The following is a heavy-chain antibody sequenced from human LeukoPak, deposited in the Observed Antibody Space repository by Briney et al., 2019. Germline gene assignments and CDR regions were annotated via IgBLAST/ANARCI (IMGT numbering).Heavy chain of an antibody. CDR3: ARGSGSVVTPADY. Sequence: SETLSLTCAVYGGSFSGYYWSWIRQPPGKGLEWIGEINHSGSTNYNPSLKSRVTISVDTSKNQFSLKLSSVTAADTAVYYCARGSGSVVTPADYRGQGTLVTVSS. CDR1: GGSFSGYY. D-gene: IGHD4-23*01. V-gene: IGHV4-34*01. J-gene: IGHJ4*02. CDR2: INHSGST.